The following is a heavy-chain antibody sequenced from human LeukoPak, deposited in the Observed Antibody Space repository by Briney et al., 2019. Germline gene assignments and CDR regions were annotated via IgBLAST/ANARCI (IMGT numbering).Heavy chain of an antibody. J-gene: IGHJ4*02. CDR1: GFTFSSYS. Sequence: PGGSLRLSCAASGFTFSSYSMNWVRQAPGKGLEWVSSISSSSSYIYYADSVKGRFTISRDNAKNSLYLQMNSLRAEDTAVYYCARGYCSSTSCYRVLDYWGQGTLVTVSS. CDR3: ARGYCSSTSCYRVLDY. D-gene: IGHD2-2*02. V-gene: IGHV3-21*01. CDR2: ISSSSSYI.